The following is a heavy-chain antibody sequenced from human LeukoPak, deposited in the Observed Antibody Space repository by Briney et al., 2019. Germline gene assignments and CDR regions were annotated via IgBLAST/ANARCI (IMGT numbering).Heavy chain of an antibody. Sequence: GGSLRLCCAASGFTFSSYGMHWVRQAPGKGLEWVAVISYDGSNKYYAESVKGRFTISTDNSKNTLYLQMNSLRAEDTAVYYCAIPSRTTSFGYWGQGTLVTVSS. V-gene: IGHV3-30*03. CDR2: ISYDGSNK. CDR1: GFTFSSYG. D-gene: IGHD1-7*01. CDR3: AIPSRTTSFGY. J-gene: IGHJ4*02.